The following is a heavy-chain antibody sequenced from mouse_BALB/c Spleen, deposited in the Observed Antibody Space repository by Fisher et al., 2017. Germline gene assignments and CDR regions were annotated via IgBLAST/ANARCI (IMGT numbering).Heavy chain of an antibody. J-gene: IGHJ4*01. D-gene: IGHD2-4*01. Sequence: KFKGKATLTVDKSSSTAYMQLSSLTSEDSAVYYCARLGDYDDYAMDYWGQGTSVTVSS. CDR3: ARLGDYDDYAMDY. V-gene: IGHV1-69*02.